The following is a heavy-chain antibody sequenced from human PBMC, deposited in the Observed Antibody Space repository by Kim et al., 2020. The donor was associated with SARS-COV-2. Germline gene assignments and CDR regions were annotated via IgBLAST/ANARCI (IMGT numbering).Heavy chain of an antibody. D-gene: IGHD2-2*01. CDR1: GFTFSSYA. CDR2: ISGSGGST. V-gene: IGHV3-23*01. Sequence: GGSLRLSCAASGFTFSSYAMSWVRQAPGKGLEWVSAISGSGGSTYYADSVKGRFTISRDNSKNTLYLQMNSLRAEDTAVYYCAKVRDVVVPAAYIFFDYWGQGTLVTVSS. J-gene: IGHJ4*02. CDR3: AKVRDVVVPAAYIFFDY.